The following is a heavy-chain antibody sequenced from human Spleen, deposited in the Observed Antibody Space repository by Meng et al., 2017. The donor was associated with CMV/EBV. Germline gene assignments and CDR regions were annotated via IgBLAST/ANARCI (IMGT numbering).Heavy chain of an antibody. CDR2: ITGYDSNT. Sequence: YSVTSYSITGVRQAPGQGLEWMGWITGYDSNTNYAQRFQGRVTMTTDTSTTTAYMELRSLTSDDTAVYYCARRFCSTASCYNDWFDPWGQGTLVTVSS. J-gene: IGHJ5*02. D-gene: IGHD2-2*02. V-gene: IGHV1-18*01. CDR1: YSVTSYS. CDR3: ARRFCSTASCYNDWFDP.